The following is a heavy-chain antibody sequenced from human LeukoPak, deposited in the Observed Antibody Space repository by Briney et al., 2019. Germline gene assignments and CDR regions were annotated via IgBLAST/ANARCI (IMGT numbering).Heavy chain of an antibody. CDR3: ASGSYGSGFYYFYYMDV. J-gene: IGHJ6*03. D-gene: IGHD3-10*01. CDR2: ISSGGDSI. V-gene: IGHV3-11*04. Sequence: SGGSLRLSCAASGITFSDHYMSWIRQAPGKGLEWLSYISSGGDSIYYADSVKGRFTISRDNAKNSVSLQMNSLRAEDTAVYYCASGSYGSGFYYFYYMDVWGKGTTVTVSS. CDR1: GITFSDHY.